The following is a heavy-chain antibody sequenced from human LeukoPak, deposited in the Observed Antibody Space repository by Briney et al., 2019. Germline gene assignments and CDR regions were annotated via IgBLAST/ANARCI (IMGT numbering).Heavy chain of an antibody. J-gene: IGHJ6*03. V-gene: IGHV3-9*03. D-gene: IGHD1-1*01. CDR3: AKGRDWNYYYYMDV. CDR1: GFTFDDYA. Sequence: PGRSLRLSCAASGFTFDDYAMHWVRQAPGKGLEWVSGISWNSGSIGYADSVKGRFTISRDNAKNSLYLQMNSLRAEDMDLYYCAKGRDWNYYYYMDVWGKGTTVTVSS. CDR2: ISWNSGSI.